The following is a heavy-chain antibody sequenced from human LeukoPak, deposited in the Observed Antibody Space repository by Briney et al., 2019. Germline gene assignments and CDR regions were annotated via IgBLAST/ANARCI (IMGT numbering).Heavy chain of an antibody. CDR3: ARELGYCSSTSCNNWFDP. D-gene: IGHD2-2*01. V-gene: IGHV4-59*01. Sequence: SETLSLTCTVSGGSISSYYWSWIRQPPGKGLEWIGYIYYSGSTNYNPSLKSRVTISVDTSKNQFSLKLSSVTAADTAVYYRARELGYCSSTSCNNWFDPWGQGTLVTVSS. CDR2: IYYSGST. J-gene: IGHJ5*02. CDR1: GGSISSYY.